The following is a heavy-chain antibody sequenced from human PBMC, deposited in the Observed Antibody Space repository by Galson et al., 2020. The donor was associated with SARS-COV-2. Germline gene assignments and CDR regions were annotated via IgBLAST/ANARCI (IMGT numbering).Heavy chain of an antibody. V-gene: IGHV1-69*05. D-gene: IGHD3-22*01. Sequence: ASVKVSCKASGGTSSSYAISWVRQAPGQGLEWMGGIIPIFGTANYAQKFQGSVTITTDESTGTAYMELSSLRSEDTAVYYCARLNYYDSSGYLSYYYMDVWGKGTTVTVSS. J-gene: IGHJ6*03. CDR3: ARLNYYDSSGYLSYYYMDV. CDR1: GGTSSSYA. CDR2: IIPIFGTA.